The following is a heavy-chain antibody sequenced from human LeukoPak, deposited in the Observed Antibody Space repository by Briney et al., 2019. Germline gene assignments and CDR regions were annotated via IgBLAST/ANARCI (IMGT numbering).Heavy chain of an antibody. J-gene: IGHJ4*02. V-gene: IGHV3-21*01. Sequence: GGSLRLSCAASGFTFSSYSMNWVRQAPGKGLEWVSSISSSSSYIYYADSVKGRFTISRDNAKNSLYLQMNSLRAEDTAVYYCARESVAGPYFDYWGQGTLVTVSS. CDR1: GFTFSSYS. CDR3: ARESVAGPYFDY. CDR2: ISSSSSYI. D-gene: IGHD6-19*01.